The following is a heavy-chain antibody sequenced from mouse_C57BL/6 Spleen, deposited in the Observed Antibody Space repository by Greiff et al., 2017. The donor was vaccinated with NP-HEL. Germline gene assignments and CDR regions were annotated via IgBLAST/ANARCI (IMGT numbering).Heavy chain of an antibody. CDR2: IHPNSGST. V-gene: IGHV1-64*01. Sequence: QVQLQQPGAELVKPGASVKLSCKASGYTFTSYWMHWVKQRLGQGLEWIGMIHPNSGSTNYNEKFKSKATLTVDKSSSTAYMQLSSLTSEDSAVYYFARNLHYYGSSYLFAYWGQGTLVTVSA. J-gene: IGHJ3*01. D-gene: IGHD1-1*01. CDR1: GYTFTSYW. CDR3: ARNLHYYGSSYLFAY.